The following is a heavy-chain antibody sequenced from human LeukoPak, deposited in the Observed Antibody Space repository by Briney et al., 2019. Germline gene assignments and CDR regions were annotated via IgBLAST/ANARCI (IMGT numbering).Heavy chain of an antibody. D-gene: IGHD6-19*01. CDR1: GGSINNYY. CDR2: FFYGGST. CDR3: ARESSGWAFDY. V-gene: IGHV4-59*01. Sequence: SETLSLTCTVSGGSINNYYWSWIRQPLGKGLEWTGYFFYGGSTNYNPSLKSRVTISVDTSKNQFSLRLTSVTAADTAVYYCARESSGWAFDYWGQGTLVTVSS. J-gene: IGHJ4*02.